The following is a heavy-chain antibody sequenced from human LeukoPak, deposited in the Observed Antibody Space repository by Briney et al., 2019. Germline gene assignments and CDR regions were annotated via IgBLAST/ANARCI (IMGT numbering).Heavy chain of an antibody. V-gene: IGHV4-34*01. CDR3: ARDNHVDYYDSSGYYEGVGWFDP. D-gene: IGHD3-22*01. Sequence: SETLSLTCAVYGGSFSGYYWSWIRQPPGKGLEWIGEINHSGSTNYNPSLKSRVTISVDTSKNQFSLKLSSVTAADTAVYYCARDNHVDYYDSSGYYEGVGWFDPWGQGTLVTVSS. CDR2: INHSGST. CDR1: GGSFSGYY. J-gene: IGHJ5*02.